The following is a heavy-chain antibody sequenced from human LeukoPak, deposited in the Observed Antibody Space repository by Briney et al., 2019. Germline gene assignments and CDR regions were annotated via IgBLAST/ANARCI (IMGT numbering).Heavy chain of an antibody. V-gene: IGHV3-21*01. D-gene: IGHD2-21*01. CDR1: GFTFSSYS. J-gene: IGHJ4*02. Sequence: PGGSLRLSCAASGFTFSSYSMNWVRQAPGKGLEWVSSISSSSYIYYADSVKGRFTISRDNAKNSLYLQMNSLRAEDTAVYYCARADIVVVISNFDYWGQGTLVTVSS. CDR3: ARADIVVVISNFDY. CDR2: ISSSSYI.